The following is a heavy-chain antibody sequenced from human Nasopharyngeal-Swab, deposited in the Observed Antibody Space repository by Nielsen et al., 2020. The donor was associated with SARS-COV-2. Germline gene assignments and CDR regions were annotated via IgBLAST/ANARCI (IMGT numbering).Heavy chain of an antibody. D-gene: IGHD6-13*01. CDR1: GFTFSSYA. J-gene: IGHJ4*02. CDR2: ISGSGGST. Sequence: GGSLRLSCAASGFTFSSYAMSWVRQAPGKGLEWVSAISGSGGSTYYADSVKGWFTISRDNSKNTLYLQMNSLRAEDPAVYYCAKDRYSWVAAAAPGVYFDYWCQGTLVTVSS. V-gene: IGHV3-23*01. CDR3: AKDRYSWVAAAAPGVYFDY.